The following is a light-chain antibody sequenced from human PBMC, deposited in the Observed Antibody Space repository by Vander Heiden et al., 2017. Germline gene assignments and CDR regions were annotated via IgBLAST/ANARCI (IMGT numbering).Light chain of an antibody. Sequence: QSALTQPASVSGSPGQLITISCTGTSSDIGVYNYVSWYQQHPGKAPKLMIYEVSNRPSGVSDRFSGSKSGNTASLTISGLQAEDEADYYCSSYTNSGTYVFGTGTKVTVL. CDR1: SSDIGVYNY. J-gene: IGLJ1*01. CDR2: EVS. V-gene: IGLV2-14*01. CDR3: SSYTNSGTYV.